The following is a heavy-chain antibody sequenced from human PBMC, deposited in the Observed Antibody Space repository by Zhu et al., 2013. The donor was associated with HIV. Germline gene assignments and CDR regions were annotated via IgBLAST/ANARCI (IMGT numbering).Heavy chain of an antibody. D-gene: IGHD3-22*01. J-gene: IGHJ4*02. Sequence: QVQLVQSGAEVKKPGASVKVSCKASGYTFTTYSMHWVRQAPGHGLEWMGAINPSSGRTTYAQNVQGRVTLTRDTSTSTVYMEVSSLRSEDTALYYCARAFSHYYDSGGYPGVLVYWGQGTLVTVSS. CDR3: ARAFSHYYDSGGYPGVLVY. V-gene: IGHV1-46*03. CDR1: GYTFTTYS. CDR2: INPSSGRT.